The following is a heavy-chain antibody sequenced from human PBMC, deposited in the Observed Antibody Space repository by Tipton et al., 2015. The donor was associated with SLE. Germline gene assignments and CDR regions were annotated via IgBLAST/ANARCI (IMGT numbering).Heavy chain of an antibody. CDR2: VTTSGFGT. Sequence: SLRLSCAASGFTFSNYAMSWVRQAPGKGLEWVSTVTTSGFGTYYADSLKGQFTISRDNSKNTLYLQMNSLRAEDTALYYCAKGYSGSGSYLPFDEWGQGALVTVSS. CDR3: AKGYSGSGSYLPFDE. D-gene: IGHD3-10*01. V-gene: IGHV3-23*01. CDR1: GFTFSNYA. J-gene: IGHJ4*02.